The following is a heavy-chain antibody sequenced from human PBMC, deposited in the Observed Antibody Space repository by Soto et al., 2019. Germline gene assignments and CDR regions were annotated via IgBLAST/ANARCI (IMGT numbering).Heavy chain of an antibody. CDR1: GGSFSGYY. Sequence: PSETLSLTCAVYGGSFSGYYWSWIRQPPGKGLEWIGEINHSGSTNYNPSLKSRVTISVDTSKNQFSLNLTSVTAADTSFYYCARSGRHSWPYNWFDPWGHGIPVTVSS. V-gene: IGHV4-34*01. CDR2: INHSGST. J-gene: IGHJ5*02. D-gene: IGHD1-1*01. CDR3: ARSGRHSWPYNWFDP.